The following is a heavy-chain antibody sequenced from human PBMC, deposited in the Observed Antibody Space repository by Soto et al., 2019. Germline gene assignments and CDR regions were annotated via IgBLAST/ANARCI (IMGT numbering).Heavy chain of an antibody. D-gene: IGHD4-17*01. CDR1: GFTFSSYS. CDR2: ISSSSSTI. Sequence: EVQLVESGGGLVQPGGSLRLSCAASGFTFSSYSMNWVRQAPGNGLEWVSYISSSSSTIYYADSVKGRFTISRDNAKNSLYLQMNSLRAEDTAVYYCARDLHDYGVGYDYWGQGTLVTVSS. CDR3: ARDLHDYGVGYDY. J-gene: IGHJ4*02. V-gene: IGHV3-48*01.